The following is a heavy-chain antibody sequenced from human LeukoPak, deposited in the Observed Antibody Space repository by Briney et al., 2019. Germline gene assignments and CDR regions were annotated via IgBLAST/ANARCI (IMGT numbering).Heavy chain of an antibody. J-gene: IGHJ6*03. D-gene: IGHD3-3*01. V-gene: IGHV4-59*01. CDR3: ARGPPNYDFWSGIYYYYYYMDV. Sequence: SETLSLTCTVSVGSISSYYWSSIRQPPGKGLEWIGYIYYSGSTNYNPALKSRVTISVDTSKNQFSLKLSSVTAAETAVYYCARGPPNYDFWSGIYYYYYYMDVWGKGTTVTVSS. CDR1: VGSISSYY. CDR2: IYYSGST.